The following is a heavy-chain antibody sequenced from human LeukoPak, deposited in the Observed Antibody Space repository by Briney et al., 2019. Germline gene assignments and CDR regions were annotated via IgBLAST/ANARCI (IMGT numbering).Heavy chain of an antibody. V-gene: IGHV1-69*05. J-gene: IGHJ4*02. CDR1: GGTFSSYA. Sequence: EASVKVSCKASGGTFSSYAISWVRQAPGQGLEWMGRIIPIFGTANYAQKFQGRVTITTDESTSTAYMELSSLRSEDTAVYYCATRPLYGSGSSFDYWGQGTLVTVSS. D-gene: IGHD3-10*01. CDR3: ATRPLYGSGSSFDY. CDR2: IIPIFGTA.